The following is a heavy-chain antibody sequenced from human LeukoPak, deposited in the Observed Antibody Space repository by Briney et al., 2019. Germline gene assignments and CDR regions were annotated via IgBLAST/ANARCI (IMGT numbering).Heavy chain of an antibody. CDR1: ASTFSSYS. CDR2: ISSSSSYI. Sequence: GGSLRLSCAASASTFSSYSMNWVRQAPGKRLEWVSSISSSSSYIYYADSVKGRFTISRDNAKNSLYLQMNSLRAEDTAVYYCARDLLGTVTTFHAFDIWGQGTMVTVSS. D-gene: IGHD4-17*01. CDR3: ARDLLGTVTTFHAFDI. V-gene: IGHV3-21*01. J-gene: IGHJ3*02.